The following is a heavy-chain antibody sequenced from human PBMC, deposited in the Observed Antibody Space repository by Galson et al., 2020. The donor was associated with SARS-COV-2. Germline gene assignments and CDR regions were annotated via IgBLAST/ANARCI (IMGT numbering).Heavy chain of an antibody. J-gene: IGHJ6*02. D-gene: IGHD6-13*01. Sequence: ASVKVSCKVSGYTLTELSMHWVRQAPGKGLEWMGGFDPEDGETINAQKFQGRVTMTEDTSTDTAYMELSSLRSEDTAVYYCATALSSWFSSYYYYGMDVLGQGTTVTVSS. V-gene: IGHV1-24*01. CDR2: FDPEDGET. CDR1: GYTLTELS. CDR3: ATALSSWFSSYYYYGMDV.